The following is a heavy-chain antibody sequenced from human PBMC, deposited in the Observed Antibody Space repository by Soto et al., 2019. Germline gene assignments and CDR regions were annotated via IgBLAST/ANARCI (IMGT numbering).Heavy chain of an antibody. CDR1: GFTFSSYG. Sequence: QVQLVESGGGVVQPGRSLRLSCAASGFTFSSYGMHWVRQAPGKGLDWVAVIWFDGSNKYYADSVKGRFTISRDNSKNTLYLQMNSLRAEDTALYYCARASGPSDYWGQGTLVTVSS. CDR2: IWFDGSNK. J-gene: IGHJ4*02. V-gene: IGHV3-33*01. CDR3: ARASGPSDY.